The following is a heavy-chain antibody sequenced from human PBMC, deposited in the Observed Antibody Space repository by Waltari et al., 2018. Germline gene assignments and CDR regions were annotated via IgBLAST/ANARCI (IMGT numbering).Heavy chain of an antibody. CDR1: GFTFNTYT. J-gene: IGHJ4*02. CDR3: AVVDNTGYYSIY. V-gene: IGHV3-21*01. Sequence: EVRLVESGGGLVKPGGSLRLSCVASGFTFNTYTMSWVRQAPGKGLEWVSSISYSSSYIYYADSLKGRFTISRDNAKNSLYLQMNSLRAEDTAVYYCAVVDNTGYYSIYWGQGTLVTVSS. D-gene: IGHD3-22*01. CDR2: ISYSSSYI.